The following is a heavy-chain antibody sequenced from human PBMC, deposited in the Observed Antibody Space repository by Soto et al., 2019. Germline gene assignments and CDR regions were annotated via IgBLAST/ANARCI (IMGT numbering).Heavy chain of an antibody. CDR3: ARGYSGPPAYFDY. D-gene: IGHD5-12*01. CDR1: GGSISSGDYY. J-gene: IGHJ4*02. CDR2: IYYSGST. V-gene: IGHV4-30-4*01. Sequence: SETLSLTCTVSGGSISSGDYYWSWIRQPPGKGLEWIGYIYYSGSTYYNPSLKSRVTISVDTSKNQFSLKLSSVTAADTAVYYCARGYSGPPAYFDYWGQGTLVTVSS.